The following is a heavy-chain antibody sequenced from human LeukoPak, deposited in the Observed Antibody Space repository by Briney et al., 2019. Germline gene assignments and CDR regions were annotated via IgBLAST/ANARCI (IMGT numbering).Heavy chain of an antibody. J-gene: IGHJ4*02. V-gene: IGHV3-11*06. D-gene: IGHD6-19*01. CDR3: ASSGWPSKGSDY. CDR2: ISTSSSDI. CDR1: GFTFSNYY. Sequence: GGSLRLSCAASGFTFSNYYMSWIRQAPGKGLEWVSYISTSSSDINYAASVKGRFTISRDNARNSLFLQMNSLRAEDTAVYYCASSGWPSKGSDYWGQGTLVTVSS.